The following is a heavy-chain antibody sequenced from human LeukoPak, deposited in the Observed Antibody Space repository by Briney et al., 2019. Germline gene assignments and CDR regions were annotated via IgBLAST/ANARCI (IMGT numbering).Heavy chain of an antibody. J-gene: IGHJ4*02. CDR2: ISSSSTI. V-gene: IGHV3-48*01. D-gene: IGHD5-18*01. CDR3: AKDWGYTTMVTYYFDY. Sequence: GGSLRLSCAAFGFTFSSYSMNWVRQAPGKGLEWVSYISSSSTIYYADSVKGRFTISRDNAKNSLYLQMNSLRAEDTAVYYCAKDWGYTTMVTYYFDYWGQGALVTVSS. CDR1: GFTFSSYS.